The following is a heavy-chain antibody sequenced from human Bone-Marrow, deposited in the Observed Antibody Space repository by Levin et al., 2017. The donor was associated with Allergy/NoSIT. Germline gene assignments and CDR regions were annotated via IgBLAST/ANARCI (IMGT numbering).Heavy chain of an antibody. V-gene: IGHV2-5*02. D-gene: IGHD3-10*01. CDR2: IYWDDEK. Sequence: SGPTLVKPAQTLTLTCTFSGFSFTTSGVGVGWIRQPPGKPLEWLALIYWDDEKHYSPSLKSRLTITKDTSKNQVVLSMTYMDPRDTATYYCAHRAWFSVTFDVWGHGTMVTVFS. CDR3: AHRAWFSVTFDV. J-gene: IGHJ3*01. CDR1: GFSFTTSGVG.